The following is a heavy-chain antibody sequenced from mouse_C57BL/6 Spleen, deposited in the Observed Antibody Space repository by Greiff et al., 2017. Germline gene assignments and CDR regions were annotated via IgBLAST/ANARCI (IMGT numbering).Heavy chain of an antibody. J-gene: IGHJ1*03. D-gene: IGHD2-5*01. CDR2: TRNNANGYTT. Sequence: EVQVVESGGGLVQPGGSLCLSCAASGFSLTDYYMSWVRQPPGKALEWLGFTRNNANGYTTAYSASVKGPFTISRDNSQSILYLQMNALRAEDSATYYCARSYSNYDFDVWGTGTTVTVSS. CDR1: GFSLTDYY. V-gene: IGHV7-3*01. CDR3: ARSYSNYDFDV.